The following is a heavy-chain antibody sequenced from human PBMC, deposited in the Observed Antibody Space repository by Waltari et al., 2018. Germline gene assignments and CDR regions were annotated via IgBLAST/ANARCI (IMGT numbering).Heavy chain of an antibody. CDR3: ARYQCTNSVCYYFDY. D-gene: IGHD2-8*01. V-gene: IGHV4-59*08. CDR1: GGSISDYP. Sequence: QVQLQESGPGLVKPSETLSLNCIVSGGSISDYPWSWIRQPPGKGLEWIGFIYDTGSATYHPSLRGRVAMSADTSKTQFSLRLSSVTAADTAVYYCARYQCTNSVCYYFDYWGQGTLVTVSS. J-gene: IGHJ4*02. CDR2: IYDTGSA.